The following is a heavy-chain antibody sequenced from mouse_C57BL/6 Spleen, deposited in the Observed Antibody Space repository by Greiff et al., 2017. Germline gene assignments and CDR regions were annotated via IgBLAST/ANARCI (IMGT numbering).Heavy chain of an antibody. V-gene: IGHV1-64*01. J-gene: IGHJ4*01. Sequence: VQLQQSGAELVKPGASVKLSCKASGYTFTSYWMHWVKQRPGQGLEWIGMIHPNSGSTNYNEKFKSKATLTVYKSSSTAYMQLSSLTSEDSAVYYCARSGDYDYDDYYAMDYWGQGTSVTVSS. CDR1: GYTFTSYW. CDR2: IHPNSGST. D-gene: IGHD2-4*01. CDR3: ARSGDYDYDDYYAMDY.